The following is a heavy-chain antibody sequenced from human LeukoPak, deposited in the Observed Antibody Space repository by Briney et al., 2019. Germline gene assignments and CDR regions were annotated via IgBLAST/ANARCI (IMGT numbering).Heavy chain of an antibody. J-gene: IGHJ4*02. Sequence: PGGSLRLSCVASGFDFGGYWMNWVRQAPGKGLQWVANIIQDGSERNYVDSVKDRFIISRDNAKNSVFLQMNSLTAEDTAVYYCASTNTLGHWGQGTLVTVSS. CDR3: ASTNTLGH. CDR2: IIQDGSER. V-gene: IGHV3-7*03. D-gene: IGHD5-18*01. CDR1: GFDFGGYW.